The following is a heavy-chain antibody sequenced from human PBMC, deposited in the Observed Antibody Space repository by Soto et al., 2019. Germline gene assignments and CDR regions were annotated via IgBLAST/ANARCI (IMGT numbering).Heavy chain of an antibody. J-gene: IGHJ5*02. V-gene: IGHV3-53*01. CDR3: ARELPPDL. Sequence: GGSLRLSCAASGFTVSSKYMNWVRQAPGKGLEWVSIIWSAGLTYYADSVRGRFTISRDISKNVLFLQMNNLRAEDSAIYYCARELPPDLWGQGTLVTVSS. CDR2: IWSAGLT. CDR1: GFTVSSKY. D-gene: IGHD2-15*01.